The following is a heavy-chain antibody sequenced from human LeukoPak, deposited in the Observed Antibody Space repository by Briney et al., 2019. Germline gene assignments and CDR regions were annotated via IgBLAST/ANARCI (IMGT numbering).Heavy chain of an antibody. V-gene: IGHV3-30*18. Sequence: GRSLRLSCAASGFTFSSYGMHWVRQAPGKGLEWVAVISYDGSNKYYADSVKGRFTISRDNSKNTLYLQMNSLRAEDTAVYYRAKDTYHYDSSGSLDYWGQGTLVTVSS. CDR1: GFTFSSYG. D-gene: IGHD3-22*01. CDR3: AKDTYHYDSSGSLDY. J-gene: IGHJ4*02. CDR2: ISYDGSNK.